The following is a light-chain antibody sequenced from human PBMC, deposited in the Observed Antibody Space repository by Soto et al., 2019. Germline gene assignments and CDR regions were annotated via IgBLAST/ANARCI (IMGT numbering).Light chain of an antibody. V-gene: IGKV1-9*01. CDR1: QGISSY. J-gene: IGKJ4*01. CDR2: AAS. Sequence: IQLTQSPSSLSASVGDRVTITCRASQGISSYLAWYQQKPGTAPKLLIYAASTVQSEVPSRFSGSGSGTDFTITISSLQPEDFATYDCQQLNSYPPFTFGGGTKVEIK. CDR3: QQLNSYPPFT.